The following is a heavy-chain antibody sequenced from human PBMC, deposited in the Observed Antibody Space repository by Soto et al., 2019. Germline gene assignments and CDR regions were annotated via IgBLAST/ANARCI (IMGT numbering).Heavy chain of an antibody. V-gene: IGHV1-2*04. D-gene: IGHD6-19*01. CDR1: GYTFTGYY. Sequence: ASVKVSCKASGYTFTGYYMHWVRQAPGQGLEWMGWINPNSGGTNYAQKFQGWVTMTRDTSISTAYMELSRLRSDDTAVYYCARDPSAVAGKAPGRTGAFDIWGQGTMVTV. CDR2: INPNSGGT. J-gene: IGHJ3*02. CDR3: ARDPSAVAGKAPGRTGAFDI.